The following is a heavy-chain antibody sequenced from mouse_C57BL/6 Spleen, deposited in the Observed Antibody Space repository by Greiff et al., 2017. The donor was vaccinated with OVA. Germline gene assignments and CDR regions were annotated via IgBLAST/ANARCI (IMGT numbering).Heavy chain of an antibody. D-gene: IGHD4-1*01. V-gene: IGHV1-55*01. CDR2: IYPGSGST. J-gene: IGHJ2*01. CDR3: ARFDWDRDYFDY. CDR1: GYTFTSYW. Sequence: QVQLQQPGAELVKPGASVKMSCKASGYTFTSYWITWVKQRPGQGLEWIGDIYPGSGSTNYNEKFKSKATLTVDTSSSTAYMQLSSLTSGDSAVYYCARFDWDRDYFDYWGQGTTLTVSS.